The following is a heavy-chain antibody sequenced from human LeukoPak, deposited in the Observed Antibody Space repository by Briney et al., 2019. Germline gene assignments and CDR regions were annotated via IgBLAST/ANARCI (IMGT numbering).Heavy chain of an antibody. CDR2: IYHSGST. D-gene: IGHD3-22*01. CDR3: ARDYDSSGHYGN. V-gene: IGHV4-59*01. Sequence: PSETLSLTCTVSGGSITSYYWSWIRQPPGKGLEWIGYIYHSGSTNYNPSLKSRVTISVDTSKNQFSLKLSSVTAADTAVYYCARDYDSSGHYGNWGQGTLVTVSS. CDR1: GGSITSYY. J-gene: IGHJ4*02.